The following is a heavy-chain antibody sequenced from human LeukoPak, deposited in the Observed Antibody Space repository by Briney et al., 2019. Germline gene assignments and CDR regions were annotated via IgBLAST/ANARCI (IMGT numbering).Heavy chain of an antibody. CDR1: GGSLSGYY. J-gene: IGHJ4*02. CDR2: INHSEST. D-gene: IGHD2-15*01. CDR3: ARRIAAFFDY. Sequence: PSETLSLTCGVYGGSLSGYYWSWIRQSPGKGLEWSGEINHSESTNYNPSLESRLTISLDTSENQFSLRLNSVTAADTAVYYCARRIAAFFDYWGQGSPVIVSS. V-gene: IGHV4-34*01.